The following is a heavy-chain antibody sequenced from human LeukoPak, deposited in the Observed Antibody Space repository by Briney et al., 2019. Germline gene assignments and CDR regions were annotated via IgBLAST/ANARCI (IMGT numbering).Heavy chain of an antibody. CDR1: GFTFTNAW. CDR2: IKSKTDGETT. J-gene: IGHJ4*02. CDR3: TTDLGTYYHGSQRLIPIDY. Sequence: GGSLRLSCVDSGFTFTNAWMSWVRQAPGKGLEWIGRIKSKTDGETTNYAEPARGRFTISRDDSKSAVYLQMNSLKIEDTAVYYCTTDLGTYYHGSQRLIPIDYWGQGTLVTVSS. D-gene: IGHD3-10*01. V-gene: IGHV3-15*01.